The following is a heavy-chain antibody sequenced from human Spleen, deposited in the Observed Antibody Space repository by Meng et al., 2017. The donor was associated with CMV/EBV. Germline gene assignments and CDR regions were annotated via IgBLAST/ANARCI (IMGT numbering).Heavy chain of an antibody. CDR3: SPYDFWSGSPPEGFDY. Sequence: GESLKISCAASGFTFSSYEMNWVRQAPGKGLEWVSYINSSGSTIYYADSVKGRFTISRDNAKNSLYLQMNSLRAEDTAVYYCSPYDFWSGSPPEGFDYWGQGTLVTVSS. V-gene: IGHV3-48*03. J-gene: IGHJ4*02. CDR1: GFTFSSYE. D-gene: IGHD3-3*01. CDR2: INSSGSTI.